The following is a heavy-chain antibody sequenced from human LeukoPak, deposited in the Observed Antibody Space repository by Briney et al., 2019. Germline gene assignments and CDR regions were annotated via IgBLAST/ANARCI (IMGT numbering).Heavy chain of an antibody. V-gene: IGHV4-59*01. CDR2: IYYSGSI. CDR1: GGSISSYY. J-gene: IGHJ4*02. CDR3: ARDSRSGWDFDY. D-gene: IGHD6-19*01. Sequence: SETLSLTCTVSGGSISSYYWSWIRQPPGKGLEWIGYIYYSGSINYNPSLKSRVTISVDTSKNQFSLKLSSVTAADTAVYYCARDSRSGWDFDYWGQGTLVTVSS.